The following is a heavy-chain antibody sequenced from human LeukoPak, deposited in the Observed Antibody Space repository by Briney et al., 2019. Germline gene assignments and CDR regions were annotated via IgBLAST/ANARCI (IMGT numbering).Heavy chain of an antibody. CDR2: INPSGGST. CDR1: GYTFTTYY. V-gene: IGHV1-46*01. Sequence: ASVKVSCKASGYTFTTYYMHWVRQAPGQGLEWMGMINPSGGSTNYAQKFQGRVTMTRDTSTSTAYMELSSLRSGDTALYYCARGGSEQLSPPFDSWGQGTLVTVSS. J-gene: IGHJ4*02. CDR3: ARGGSEQLSPPFDS. D-gene: IGHD3-10*01.